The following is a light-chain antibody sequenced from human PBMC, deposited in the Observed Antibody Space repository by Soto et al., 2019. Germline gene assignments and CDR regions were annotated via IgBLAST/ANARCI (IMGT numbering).Light chain of an antibody. V-gene: IGKV1-5*01. J-gene: IGKJ1*01. CDR2: HAS. CDR1: QSVYGW. CDR3: QQYKSYPWT. Sequence: DIQMTQSPSSLSASVGDRFTITCLASQSVYGWLACYQQRRGKAPKLLIYHASNLESGVPSRFSGSGSGTEFTLTISSLQPDDFATYYCQQYKSYPWTFGQGTKVDIK.